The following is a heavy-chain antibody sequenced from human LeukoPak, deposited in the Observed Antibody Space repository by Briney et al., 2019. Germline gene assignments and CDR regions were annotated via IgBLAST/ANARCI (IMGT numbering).Heavy chain of an antibody. CDR3: AKDQGPYYYGSGSYYNALWDDY. CDR1: GFTFSSYS. CDR2: ISSSSSYI. Sequence: GGSLRLSCAASGFTFSSYSMNWVRQAPGKGLEWVSSISSSSSYIYYADSVKGRFTISRDNSKNTLYLQMNSLRAEDTAVYYCAKDQGPYYYGSGSYYNALWDDYWGQGTLVTVSS. V-gene: IGHV3-21*01. D-gene: IGHD3-10*01. J-gene: IGHJ4*02.